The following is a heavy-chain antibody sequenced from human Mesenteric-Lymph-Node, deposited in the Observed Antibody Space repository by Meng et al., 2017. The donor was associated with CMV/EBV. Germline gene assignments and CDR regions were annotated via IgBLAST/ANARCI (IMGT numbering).Heavy chain of an antibody. CDR1: SFSTNGGG. J-gene: IGHJ4*02. CDR3: AHSIVVVVAATARIFDY. Sequence: SFSTNGGGVGWIRQPPGKALERLALIYWNDDKRYSPSLKSRLTITKDTSKNQVVLTMTNMDPVDTATYYCAHSIVVVVAATARIFDYWGQGTLVTVSS. D-gene: IGHD2-15*01. V-gene: IGHV2-5*01. CDR2: IYWNDDK.